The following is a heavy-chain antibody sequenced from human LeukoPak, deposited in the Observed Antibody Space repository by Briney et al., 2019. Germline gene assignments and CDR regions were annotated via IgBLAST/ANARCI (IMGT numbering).Heavy chain of an antibody. CDR1: GGTFSSYA. CDR3: ARGWLAETTVVTPYNY. V-gene: IGHV1-69*13. Sequence: SVKVSCKASGGTFSSYAIKWVRQAPGQGLEWMGGIIPLFGTANYAQKFQGRVTITAVESMRTAYMELSSLRSVDTAVYYCARGWLAETTVVTPYNYWGQGTLVTVSS. J-gene: IGHJ4*02. D-gene: IGHD4-23*01. CDR2: IIPLFGTA.